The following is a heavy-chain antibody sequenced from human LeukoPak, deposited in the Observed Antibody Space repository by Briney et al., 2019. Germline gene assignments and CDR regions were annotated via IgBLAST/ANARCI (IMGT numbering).Heavy chain of an antibody. CDR1: GFTFSSYA. CDR2: ISGSGGST. J-gene: IGHJ4*02. D-gene: IGHD6-19*01. V-gene: IGHV3-23*01. CDR3: AKAIAVAGTSLDY. Sequence: GGSLRLSCAASGFTFSSYAMSWVRQAPGKGLEWVSAISGSGGSTYYADSVKGRFTISRDNSRNTLYLQMNSLRAEDTAVYYCAKAIAVAGTSLDYWGQGTLVTVSS.